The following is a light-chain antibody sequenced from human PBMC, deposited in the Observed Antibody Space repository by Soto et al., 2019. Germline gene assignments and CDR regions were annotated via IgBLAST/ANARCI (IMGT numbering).Light chain of an antibody. V-gene: IGLV2-11*01. CDR2: DVI. CDR1: SSDVGGYNY. CDR3: CSYAGSYTFV. Sequence: QSALTQPRSVSGSPGQSVTLSCTGTSSDVGGYNYVSWYQQHPGKAPKLMIYDVITRPSGVPDRFSGSKSGNTASLTISGLPAEEEADYYCCSYAGSYTFVFGAGTKLTVL. J-gene: IGLJ1*01.